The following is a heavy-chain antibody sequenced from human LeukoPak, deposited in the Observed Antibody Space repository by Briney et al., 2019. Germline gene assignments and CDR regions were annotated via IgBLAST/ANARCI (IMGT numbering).Heavy chain of an antibody. D-gene: IGHD3-9*01. CDR2: ISFDENRK. CDR3: ARDLRYYDILTGYYSGPESYFDY. Sequence: GGSLRLSCAASGFIFSSYAMYWVRQAPGKGLEWVALISFDENRKYYRDSVKGRFTISRDNSNNTMHLQMNSLRAEDTAVYYCARDLRYYDILTGYYSGPESYFDYWGQGTLVTVSS. J-gene: IGHJ4*02. V-gene: IGHV3-30*04. CDR1: GFIFSSYA.